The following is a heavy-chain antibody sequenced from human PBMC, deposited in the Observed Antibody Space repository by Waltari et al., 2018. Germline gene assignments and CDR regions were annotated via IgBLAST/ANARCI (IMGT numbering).Heavy chain of an antibody. D-gene: IGHD6-6*01. Sequence: QVQLVQSGAEVKKPGSSVKVSCKASGGTFSSYAISWVRQDPGQGLEWMGGIIPIFGTANYAQKFQGRVTITTDESTSTAYMELSSLRSEDTAVYYCASLFYSSSSRGWFDPWGQGTLVTVSS. J-gene: IGHJ5*02. CDR3: ASLFYSSSSRGWFDP. V-gene: IGHV1-69*05. CDR1: GGTFSSYA. CDR2: IIPIFGTA.